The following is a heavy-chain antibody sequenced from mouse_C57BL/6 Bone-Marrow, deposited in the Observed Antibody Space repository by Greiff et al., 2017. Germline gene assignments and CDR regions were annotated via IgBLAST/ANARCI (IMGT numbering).Heavy chain of an antibody. CDR3: AREFITTVVGGY. Sequence: EVQLQQSGPELVKPGASVKISCKASGYSFTGYYMNWVKQSPEKSLEWIGEINPSTGGTTYNQKFKAKATLTVDKSSSTAYMQLKSLTSEDSAVYYCAREFITTVVGGYWGQGTTLTVSS. CDR2: INPSTGGT. CDR1: GYSFTGYY. D-gene: IGHD1-1*01. J-gene: IGHJ2*01. V-gene: IGHV1-42*01.